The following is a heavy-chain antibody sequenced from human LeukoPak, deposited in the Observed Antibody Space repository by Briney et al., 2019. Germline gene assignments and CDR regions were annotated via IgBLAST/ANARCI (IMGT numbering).Heavy chain of an antibody. CDR1: GDSISTTTYY. D-gene: IGHD5-18*01. CDR3: ASDTHVIKRFDS. J-gene: IGHJ4*02. V-gene: IGHV4-39*01. Sequence: SETLSLTCTVSGDSISTTTYYWGWIRHPPGKGLEWIGTIHYGGSTYYDLSLKGRVTISVDTSKNQFSLQLRLVTAADTAVYYCASDTHVIKRFDSWSQGTLVTVSS. CDR2: IHYGGST.